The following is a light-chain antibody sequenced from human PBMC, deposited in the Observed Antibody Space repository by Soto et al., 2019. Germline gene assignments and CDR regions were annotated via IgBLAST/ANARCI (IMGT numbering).Light chain of an antibody. V-gene: IGLV1-40*01. CDR3: QSYDSSLSGYV. J-gene: IGLJ1*01. CDR2: GNV. Sequence: QSVLTQPPSVSGAPGQRVTISCTGSSSNIGAGFDVHWYQQLPGTAPKLLIYGNVDRPSRVPDRFSGSKSGTSASLAITGLQAEDEADYYCQSYDSSLSGYVFGTGTKLTVL. CDR1: SSNIGAGFD.